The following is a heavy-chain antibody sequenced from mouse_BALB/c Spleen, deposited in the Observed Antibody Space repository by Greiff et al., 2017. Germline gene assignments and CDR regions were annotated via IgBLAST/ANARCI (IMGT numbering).Heavy chain of an antibody. Sequence: DLVKPGASVKLSCKASGYTFTSYWINWIKQRPGQGLVWIGRIAPGSGSTYYNEMFKGKATLTVDTSSSTAYIQFSSLSSEDSAVYFCARLGSYAMDYWGQGTSVTVSS. CDR1: GYTFTSYW. J-gene: IGHJ4*01. V-gene: IGHV1S41*01. D-gene: IGHD3-3*01. CDR3: ARLGSYAMDY. CDR2: IAPGSGST.